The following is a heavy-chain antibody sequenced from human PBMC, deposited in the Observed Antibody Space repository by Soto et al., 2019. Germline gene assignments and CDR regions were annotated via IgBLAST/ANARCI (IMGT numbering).Heavy chain of an antibody. J-gene: IGHJ5*02. CDR2: IIPIRGIS. D-gene: IGHD3-10*01. V-gene: IGHV1-69*08. Sequence: QVQLVQSGAEVKKPGSSVKVSCKASGGTFSSYTISWVRQAPGQGLEWMGRIIPIRGISNYAQKFQVRVTITADKSTSTAYMGLSSRRSEDTAVYYCARDPQLLWFGELSAWGQGTLVTVSS. CDR3: ARDPQLLWFGELSA. CDR1: GGTFSSYT.